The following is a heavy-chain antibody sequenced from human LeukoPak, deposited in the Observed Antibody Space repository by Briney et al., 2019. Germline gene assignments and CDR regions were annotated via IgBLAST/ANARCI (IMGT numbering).Heavy chain of an antibody. CDR3: ASGQDGYNFAY. D-gene: IGHD5-24*01. CDR1: GYTFTSYY. V-gene: IGHV1-69*02. Sequence: SVKVSCKASGYTFTSYYMHWVRQAPGQGLEWMGRIIPILGIANYAQKFQGRVTITADKSTSTAYMELSSLRSEDTAVYYCASGQDGYNFAYWGQGTLVTVSS. J-gene: IGHJ4*02. CDR2: IIPILGIA.